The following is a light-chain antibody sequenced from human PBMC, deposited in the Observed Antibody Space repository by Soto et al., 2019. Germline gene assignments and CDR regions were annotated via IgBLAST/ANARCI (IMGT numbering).Light chain of an antibody. Sequence: DIQRTQSPSTLSASVGDRVTITCRASQSISSWLAWYQQKPGKAPKLLIYDASNLESGVPSRFSGSGSGTDFTLTISSMQPEDFATYYCQQSYSTPITFGQGTRLEIK. CDR1: QSISSW. V-gene: IGKV1-5*01. J-gene: IGKJ5*01. CDR2: DAS. CDR3: QQSYSTPIT.